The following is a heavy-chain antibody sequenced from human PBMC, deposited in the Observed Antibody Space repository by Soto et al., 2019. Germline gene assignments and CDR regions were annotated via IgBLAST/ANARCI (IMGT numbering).Heavy chain of an antibody. V-gene: IGHV4-4*02. D-gene: IGHD2-21*01. CDR3: ARAVVDYYYYMDV. CDR2: IYHSGST. Sequence: PSETQSLTCAVSSGSIGSSNGWSWVRQPPGKGLEWIGEIYHSGSTNYNPSLKSRVTISVDKSKNQFSLKLSSVTAADTAVYYCARAVVDYYYYMDVWGKGTTVTVSS. J-gene: IGHJ6*03. CDR1: SGSIGSSNG.